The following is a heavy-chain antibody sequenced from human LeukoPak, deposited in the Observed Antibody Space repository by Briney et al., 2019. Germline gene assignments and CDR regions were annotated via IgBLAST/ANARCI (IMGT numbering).Heavy chain of an antibody. CDR3: AKWPEGATPKFHY. J-gene: IGHJ4*02. D-gene: IGHD1-26*01. V-gene: IGHV3-23*01. Sequence: GGSLRLSCSASGFTFSTYAMSWVRQAPGKGLEWVSTISGSGGVTYYPDSVRGRFTISRDNSKNTLHLQMDHLSAEDTAIYYCAKWPEGATPKFHYWGQGTLVTVSS. CDR1: GFTFSTYA. CDR2: ISGSGGVT.